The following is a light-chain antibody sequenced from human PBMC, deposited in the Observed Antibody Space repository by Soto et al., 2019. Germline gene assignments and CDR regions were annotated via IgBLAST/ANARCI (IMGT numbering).Light chain of an antibody. CDR2: GAS. J-gene: IGKJ2*01. CDR1: QSVSSSY. Sequence: EIVLTQSPGTLSLSPGEIATLSCRASQSVSSSYLAWYQQKPGQAPRLLIYGASSRATGIPDRFSGSGSGTDFPLTISSLEHEDFAVYYCQQYGSSPTYTFGQGTKLEIK. V-gene: IGKV3-20*01. CDR3: QQYGSSPTYT.